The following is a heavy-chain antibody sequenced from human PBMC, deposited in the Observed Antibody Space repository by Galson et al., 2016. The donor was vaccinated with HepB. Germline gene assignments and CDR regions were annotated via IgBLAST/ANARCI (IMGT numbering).Heavy chain of an antibody. D-gene: IGHD6-13*01. Sequence: SLRLSCAASGFSFSDYSMNWVRQAPGKGLQWVASISRSSAFIHYADSVKGRFTISRDKAQNFLFLEIDRPKADDTAVYYCAREQDGSSWFLAYWGQGTLVTVSS. CDR2: ISRSSAFI. CDR1: GFSFSDYS. CDR3: AREQDGSSWFLAY. J-gene: IGHJ4*02. V-gene: IGHV3-21*06.